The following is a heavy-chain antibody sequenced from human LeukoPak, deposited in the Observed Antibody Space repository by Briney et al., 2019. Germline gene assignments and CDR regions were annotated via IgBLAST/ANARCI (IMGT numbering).Heavy chain of an antibody. D-gene: IGHD3-16*01. CDR2: IYYSGST. Sequence: SETLSLACTVSGGSISSYYWSWIGQPPGKGLEWIGYIYYSGSTNYNPSLKSRVTISVDTSKNQFSLKLSSVTAADTAVYYCARHEGGTDYWGQGTLVTVSS. V-gene: IGHV4-59*08. CDR3: ARHEGGTDY. J-gene: IGHJ4*02. CDR1: GGSISSYY.